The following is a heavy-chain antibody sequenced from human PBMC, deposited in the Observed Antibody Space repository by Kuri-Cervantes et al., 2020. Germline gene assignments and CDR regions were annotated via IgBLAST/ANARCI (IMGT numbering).Heavy chain of an antibody. D-gene: IGHD4-17*01. V-gene: IGHV1-2*04. Sequence: VSVKVSCKASGYTFTGYYMHWVRQAPGQGLEWMGWINPNSGGTNYAQKFQGWVTMTRDTSISTAYMELSRLRSDDTAVYYCARAGNAGVKYGDYWAGDYWGQGTLVTVSS. CDR2: INPNSGGT. J-gene: IGHJ4*02. CDR1: GYTFTGYY. CDR3: ARAGNAGVKYGDYWAGDY.